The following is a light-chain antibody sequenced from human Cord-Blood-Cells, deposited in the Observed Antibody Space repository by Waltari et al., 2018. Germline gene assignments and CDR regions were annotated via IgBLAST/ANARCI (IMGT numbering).Light chain of an antibody. CDR3: QSYDSSNPWV. Sequence: NFMLTQPHSVSESPGKTVTISCTRSRGSIASHSVQWYQQRPGTSPTTVIYEDNQRPSGVPDRFSGSIDSSSNSASLTISGLKTEDEADDYCQSYDSSNPWVFGGGTKLTVL. V-gene: IGLV6-57*01. J-gene: IGLJ3*02. CDR2: EDN. CDR1: RGSIASHS.